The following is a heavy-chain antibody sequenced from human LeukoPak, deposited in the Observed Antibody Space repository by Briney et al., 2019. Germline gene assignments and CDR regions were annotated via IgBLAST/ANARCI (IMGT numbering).Heavy chain of an antibody. J-gene: IGHJ5*02. CDR2: INHSGST. CDR3: ARVGYYDFWSGYPNWFDP. Sequence: SETLSLTCAVYGGSFSGYYWSWIRQPPGKGLEWIGEINHSGSTNYNPSLKSRVTISVDTSKNQFSLKLSSVTAADTAVYYCARVGYYDFWSGYPNWFDPWGQGTLVTVSS. D-gene: IGHD3-3*01. V-gene: IGHV4-34*01. CDR1: GGSFSGYY.